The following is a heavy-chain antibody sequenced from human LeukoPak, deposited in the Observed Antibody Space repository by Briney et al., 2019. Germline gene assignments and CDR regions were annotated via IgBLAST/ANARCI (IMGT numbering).Heavy chain of an antibody. V-gene: IGHV3-74*01. CDR2: ISSDGSST. D-gene: IGHD4-23*01. CDR1: GFTFSSYW. Sequence: GGSLRLSCAASGFTFSSYWMHWVRQPPGKGLVWVSRISSDGSSTGYADSVKGRFSISRDNAKNTLYLQMNSLRGEDTAVYYCGRGGVTAGYDYWGQGALVTVSS. J-gene: IGHJ4*02. CDR3: GRGGVTAGYDY.